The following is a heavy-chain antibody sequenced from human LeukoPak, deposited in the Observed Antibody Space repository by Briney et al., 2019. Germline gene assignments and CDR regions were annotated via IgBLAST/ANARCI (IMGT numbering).Heavy chain of an antibody. D-gene: IGHD3-10*01. Sequence: SETLSLTCTVSGDSISSYYWNWIRQPPGKGLEWIGYIYYSGSTNYNPSLKSRVTISVDTSKNQFSLKLSSVTAADTAVYYCARSLHYFGSDSFDIWGQGTMVTVSS. J-gene: IGHJ3*02. V-gene: IGHV4-59*01. CDR2: IYYSGST. CDR3: ARSLHYFGSDSFDI. CDR1: GDSISSYY.